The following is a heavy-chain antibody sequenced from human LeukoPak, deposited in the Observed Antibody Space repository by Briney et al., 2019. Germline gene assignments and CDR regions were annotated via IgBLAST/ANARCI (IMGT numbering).Heavy chain of an antibody. CDR3: ARGRKRITMIVVVIPHFDY. V-gene: IGHV4-39*02. J-gene: IGHJ4*02. CDR1: GDSISTDSYY. D-gene: IGHD3-22*01. Sequence: SETLSLTCTVSGDSISTDSYYWGWLRQPPGKELEWLASVYYTGSTHYNPSLKSRVTISVDTSKNQFSLKLSSVTAADTAVYYCARGRKRITMIVVVIPHFDYWGQGTLVTVSS. CDR2: VYYTGST.